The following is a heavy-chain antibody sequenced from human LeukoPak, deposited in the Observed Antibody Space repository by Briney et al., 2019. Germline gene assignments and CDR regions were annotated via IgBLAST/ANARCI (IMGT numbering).Heavy chain of an antibody. CDR1: GFTVSSNY. Sequence: GGSLRLSCAASGFTVSSNYMSWVRQAPGKGLEWVSVIYSGGSTYYADSVKGRFTISRDNSKNTLYLQMNSLRAEDTAVYYCAKDEVLGYCSSTSCYNPTFFDYWGQGTLVTVSS. D-gene: IGHD2-2*02. V-gene: IGHV3-66*01. CDR3: AKDEVLGYCSSTSCYNPTFFDY. CDR2: IYSGGST. J-gene: IGHJ4*01.